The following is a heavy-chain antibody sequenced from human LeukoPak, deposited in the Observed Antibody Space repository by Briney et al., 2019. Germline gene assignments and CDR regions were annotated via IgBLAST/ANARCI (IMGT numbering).Heavy chain of an antibody. CDR3: ARDKTTAEVYYYYYGMDV. D-gene: IGHD4-11*01. CDR2: INPNSGGT. V-gene: IGHV1-2*02. J-gene: IGHJ6*02. CDR1: GYTFTGYY. Sequence: ASVKVSCKASGYTFTGYYMHWVRQAPGQGLEWMGWINPNSGGTNYAQKFQGRVTMTRDTSNSTAYMELSRLRSDDTAVYYCARDKTTAEVYYYYYGMDVWGQGTTVTVSS.